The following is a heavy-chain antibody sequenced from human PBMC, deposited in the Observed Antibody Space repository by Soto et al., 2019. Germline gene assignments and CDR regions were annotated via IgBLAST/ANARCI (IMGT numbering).Heavy chain of an antibody. CDR1: GDSVSSNSAG. Sequence: PSQTLSLTCAITGDSVSSNSAGWSWVRQSPSRGLEWLGRTYYRSKWYYEYAVSVRGRITINPDTSKNQYSLQLNSVTPEDTAVYFCARASGWNWFDPWGQGTLVTVSS. D-gene: IGHD6-19*01. CDR3: ARASGWNWFDP. CDR2: TYYRSKWYY. V-gene: IGHV6-1*01. J-gene: IGHJ5*02.